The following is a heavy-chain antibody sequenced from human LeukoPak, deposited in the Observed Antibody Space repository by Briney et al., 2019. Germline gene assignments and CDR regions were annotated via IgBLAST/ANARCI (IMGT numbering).Heavy chain of an antibody. D-gene: IGHD6-19*01. Sequence: GGSLRVSCAASGFTFSSYAMSWVRQAPGKGLEWVSAISRSGGSTYYADSVKGRFTISRDNSKNTLYLQMNSLRAEDTAVYYCAKGGVSSGCYFELFDYWGQGTLVTVSS. CDR2: ISRSGGST. V-gene: IGHV3-23*01. J-gene: IGHJ4*02. CDR3: AKGGVSSGCYFELFDY. CDR1: GFTFSSYA.